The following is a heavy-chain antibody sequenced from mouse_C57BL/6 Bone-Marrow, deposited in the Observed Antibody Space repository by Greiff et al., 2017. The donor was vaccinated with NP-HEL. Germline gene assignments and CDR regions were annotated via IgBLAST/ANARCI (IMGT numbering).Heavy chain of an antibody. Sequence: VQLQQSGPELVKPGASVKIPCKASGYTFTDYNMDWVKQSHGKSLEWIGDINPNNGGTIYNQKFKGKATLTVVKSSSTAYMELRSLTSEDTAVYYCASGNGSSHYYAMDYWGQGTSVTVSS. CDR2: INPNNGGT. V-gene: IGHV1-18*01. D-gene: IGHD1-1*01. CDR1: GYTFTDYN. CDR3: ASGNGSSHYYAMDY. J-gene: IGHJ4*01.